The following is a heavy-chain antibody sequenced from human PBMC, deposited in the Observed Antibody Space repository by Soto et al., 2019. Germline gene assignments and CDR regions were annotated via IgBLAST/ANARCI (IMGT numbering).Heavy chain of an antibody. J-gene: IGHJ3*02. Sequence: ASVKVSCKASGYTFTSYAMHWVRQAPGQRLEWMGWINAGNGNTKYSQKFQGRVTITRDTSASTAYMELSSLRSEDTAVYYCARGSVDTARSAFDIWGQGTMVTVSS. D-gene: IGHD5-18*01. CDR1: GYTFTSYA. CDR2: INAGNGNT. CDR3: ARGSVDTARSAFDI. V-gene: IGHV1-3*01.